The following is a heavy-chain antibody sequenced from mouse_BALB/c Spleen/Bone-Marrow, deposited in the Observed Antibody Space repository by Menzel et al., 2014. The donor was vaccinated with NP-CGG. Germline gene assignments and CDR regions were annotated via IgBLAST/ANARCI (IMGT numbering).Heavy chain of an antibody. V-gene: IGHV3-8*02. CDR2: ISYSGST. D-gene: IGHD1-1*01. Sequence: EVQLQQSGPSLVKPSQTLSLTCSVTGDSITSGYWNWIRKFPGNKLEYMGYISYSGSTYYNPSLKSRISITRDTSKNQYYLQLNSVTTEDTTTYYCARILLRSYAMDYWGQGPSVTVSS. CDR3: ARILLRSYAMDY. J-gene: IGHJ4*01. CDR1: GDSITSGY.